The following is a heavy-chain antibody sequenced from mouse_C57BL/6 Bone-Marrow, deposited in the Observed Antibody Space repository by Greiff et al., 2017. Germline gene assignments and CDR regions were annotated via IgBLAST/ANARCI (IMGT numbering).Heavy chain of an antibody. D-gene: IGHD2-5*01. Sequence: EVQLVESGGDLVKPGGSLKLSCAASGFTFSSYGMSWVRQTPDKRLEWVATISSGGSYTYYPDSVKGRFTISRDNAKNTLYLQMSSLKSEDTAMYYCARHYDSNHHYYAMDYWGQGTSVTVSS. CDR1: GFTFSSYG. J-gene: IGHJ4*01. CDR3: ARHYDSNHHYYAMDY. CDR2: ISSGGSYT. V-gene: IGHV5-6*01.